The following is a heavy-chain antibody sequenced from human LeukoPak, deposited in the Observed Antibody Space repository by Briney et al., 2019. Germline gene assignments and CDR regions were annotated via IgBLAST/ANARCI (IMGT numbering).Heavy chain of an antibody. V-gene: IGHV3-48*01. J-gene: IGHJ4*02. Sequence: GGSLRLSCAASGFTFSSHSMNWVRQAPGKGLEWVSYISSSSGTIYYADFVKGRFTVSRDNAKNSLYLQMDSLRVEDTAVYYCARSVGSTSVVNDFWGQGTLVTVSS. D-gene: IGHD1-26*01. CDR2: ISSSSGTI. CDR1: GFTFSSHS. CDR3: ARSVGSTSVVNDF.